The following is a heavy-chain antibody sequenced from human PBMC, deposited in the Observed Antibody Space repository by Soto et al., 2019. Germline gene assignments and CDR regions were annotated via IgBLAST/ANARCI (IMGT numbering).Heavy chain of an antibody. Sequence: SETLSLTCTVSGGSISSYYWSWIRQHPGKGLEWIGYIYYSGSTNYNPSLKSRVTISVDTSKNQFSLKLSSVTAADTAVYYCARAGAATLSDYWGQGTLVTVSS. D-gene: IGHD2-15*01. CDR1: GGSISSYY. CDR2: IYYSGST. J-gene: IGHJ4*02. CDR3: ARAGAATLSDY. V-gene: IGHV4-59*01.